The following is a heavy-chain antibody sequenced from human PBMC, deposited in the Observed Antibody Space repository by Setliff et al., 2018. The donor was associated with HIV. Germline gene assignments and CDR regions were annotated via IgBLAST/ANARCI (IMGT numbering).Heavy chain of an antibody. D-gene: IGHD3-22*01. V-gene: IGHV4-34*12. CDR1: GGSFSDYF. CDR2: IFHSGST. CDR3: ARETYYYDSIGYWRSDAFDV. Sequence: SETLSLTCAVSGGSFSDYFWSWLRQPPGKGLEWIGQIFHSGSTDYNPSLKSRVTISVDTSKNQFSLRLSSVTAADTAVYYCARETYYYDSIGYWRSDAFDVWGQGTMVTVSS. J-gene: IGHJ3*01.